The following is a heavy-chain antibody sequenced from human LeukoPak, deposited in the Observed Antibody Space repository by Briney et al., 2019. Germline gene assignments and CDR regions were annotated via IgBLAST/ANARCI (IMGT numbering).Heavy chain of an antibody. V-gene: IGHV4-59*01. CDR3: ARDLYSGYDWVGFNI. J-gene: IGHJ3*02. D-gene: IGHD5-12*01. CDR2: IYYSGST. Sequence: SETLSLTCTVSGGSIRSYYWSWIRQPPGKGLEWIGYIYYSGSTNYNPSLKSRVSISVDTSKNQFSLKLSSVTAADTAVYYCARDLYSGYDWVGFNIWGQGTVVTVSS. CDR1: GGSIRSYY.